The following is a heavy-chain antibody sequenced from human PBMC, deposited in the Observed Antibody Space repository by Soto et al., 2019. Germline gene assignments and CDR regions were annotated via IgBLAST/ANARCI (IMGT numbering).Heavy chain of an antibody. CDR1: GFTFSSYA. D-gene: IGHD6-13*01. CDR2: ISGSGGST. J-gene: IGHJ5*02. CDR3: AKDLGSSWYGNWFDP. Sequence: GGSLRLSCAASGFTFSSYAMSWVRQAPGKGLEWVSAISGSGGSTYYADSVKGRFTISRDNSKNTLYLQMNSLRAEDTAVYYYAKDLGSSWYGNWFDPWGQGTLVTVSS. V-gene: IGHV3-23*01.